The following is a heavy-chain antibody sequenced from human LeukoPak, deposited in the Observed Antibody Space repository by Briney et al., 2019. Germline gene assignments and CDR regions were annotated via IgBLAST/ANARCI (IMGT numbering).Heavy chain of an antibody. D-gene: IGHD2-2*01. CDR3: AREDVVVPAYYFDY. Sequence: GRSLRLSCAASRFTFSSYAMHWVRQAPGKGLEWVAIISYDGSNKYYADSVKGRFTISRDNSKNTLYPQMNSLRTEDTAVYYCAREDVVVPAYYFDYWGQGTLVTVSS. CDR2: ISYDGSNK. CDR1: RFTFSSYA. V-gene: IGHV3-30-3*01. J-gene: IGHJ4*02.